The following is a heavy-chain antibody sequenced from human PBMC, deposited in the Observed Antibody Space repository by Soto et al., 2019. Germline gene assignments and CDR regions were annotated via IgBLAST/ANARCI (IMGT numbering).Heavy chain of an antibody. D-gene: IGHD2-2*01. CDR2: IYYSGST. CDR1: GGSITSYY. V-gene: IGHV4-59*01. Sequence: QVQLQESGPGLVKPSETLSLTCTVSGGSITSYYWSWIRQPPGKGLEWIGYIYYSGSTNYNPSLKSRVTISVDTSKNQFSLNLYSVTAADTAVYYCARDLGYCSNNICYLGWFDSWGQGTLVTVSS. J-gene: IGHJ5*01. CDR3: ARDLGYCSNNICYLGWFDS.